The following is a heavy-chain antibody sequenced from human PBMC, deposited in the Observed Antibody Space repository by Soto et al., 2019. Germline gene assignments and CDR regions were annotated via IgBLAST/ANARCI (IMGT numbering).Heavy chain of an antibody. CDR2: ILSDGSNK. CDR3: ARDDEGGSDCDLGY. Sequence: QVQLVESGGGVVQPGRSLRLSCAVSGFTLSSRAMHWVRQAPGKGLEWVALILSDGSNKYYADSVKGRFTTSRDNSKNTMYLQMNSLRVEDTAVYYCARDDEGGSDCDLGYWGQGALVTVSS. V-gene: IGHV3-30-3*01. J-gene: IGHJ4*02. D-gene: IGHD1-26*01. CDR1: GFTLSSRA.